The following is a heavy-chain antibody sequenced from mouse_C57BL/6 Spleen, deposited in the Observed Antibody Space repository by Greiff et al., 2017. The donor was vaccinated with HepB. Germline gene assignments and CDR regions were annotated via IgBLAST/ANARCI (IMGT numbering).Heavy chain of an antibody. Sequence: DVQLVESGPELVKPGASVKMSCKASGYTFTDYNMHWVKQSHGKSLEWIGYINPNNGGTSYNQKFKGKATLTVNKSSSTAYMELRSLTSEDSAVYYCARGTGTWFAYWGQGTLVTVSA. J-gene: IGHJ3*01. D-gene: IGHD4-1*01. V-gene: IGHV1-22*01. CDR1: GYTFTDYN. CDR2: INPNNGGT. CDR3: ARGTGTWFAY.